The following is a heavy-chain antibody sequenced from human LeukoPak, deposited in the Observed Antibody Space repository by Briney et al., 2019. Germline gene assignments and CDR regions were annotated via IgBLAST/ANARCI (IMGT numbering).Heavy chain of an antibody. Sequence: GGSLRLSCAASGFTLSSYAMSWVRQAPGKGLEWVSAISGSGGSTYYADSVKGRFTISRDNSKNTLYLQMNSLRAEDTAVYYCAKDWDCSGGSCYLSAFDIWGQGTMVTVSS. CDR3: AKDWDCSGGSCYLSAFDI. CDR1: GFTLSSYA. D-gene: IGHD2-15*01. CDR2: ISGSGGST. V-gene: IGHV3-23*01. J-gene: IGHJ3*02.